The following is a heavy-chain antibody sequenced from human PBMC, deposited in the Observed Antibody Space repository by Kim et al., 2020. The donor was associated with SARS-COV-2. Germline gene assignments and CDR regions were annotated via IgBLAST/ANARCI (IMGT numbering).Heavy chain of an antibody. CDR3: TKSRYANGWNGDY. Sequence: GGSLRLSCAASGFTFSTYAMSWVRQAPGKGLEWVSVISGSGGSAYYADSVKGRFTISRDNSKNTLYLQMNSLSAEDTATYYCTKSRYANGWNGDYWGQGTLVTVSS. D-gene: IGHD1-1*01. V-gene: IGHV3-23*01. CDR1: GFTFSTYA. J-gene: IGHJ4*02. CDR2: ISGSGGSA.